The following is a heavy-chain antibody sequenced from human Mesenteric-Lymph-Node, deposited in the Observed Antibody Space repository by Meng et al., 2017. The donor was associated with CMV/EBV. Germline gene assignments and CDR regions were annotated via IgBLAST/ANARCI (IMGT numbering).Heavy chain of an antibody. CDR1: GGSISSYY. Sequence: SETLSLTCTVSGGSISSYYWSWIRQPPGKGLEWIGYIYYSGSTNYNPSLKSRVTISVDTSKNQFSLKLSSVTAVDTAVYYCARGSRRCSSTSCYAYYFDYWGQGTLVTVSS. D-gene: IGHD2-2*01. CDR2: IYYSGST. V-gene: IGHV4-59*01. J-gene: IGHJ4*02. CDR3: ARGSRRCSSTSCYAYYFDY.